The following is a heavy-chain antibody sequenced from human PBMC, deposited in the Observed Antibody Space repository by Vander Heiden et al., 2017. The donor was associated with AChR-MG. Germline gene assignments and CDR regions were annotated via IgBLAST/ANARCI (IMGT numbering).Heavy chain of an antibody. CDR3: ARERDLICSEPDY. Sequence: VQLVQSGAAVHQPGASAKVSCQASGYSFSTYESNWVRQATGQGLEWMAWQKQNSGRTAYAQKFEGRVTMTGDTSINTVYMELSGLRYEDTAVYYCARERDLICSEPDYWGQVTLVAVTS. D-gene: IGHD2-15*01. J-gene: IGHJ4*02. CDR1: GYSFSTYE. V-gene: IGHV1-8*02. CDR2: QKQNSGRT.